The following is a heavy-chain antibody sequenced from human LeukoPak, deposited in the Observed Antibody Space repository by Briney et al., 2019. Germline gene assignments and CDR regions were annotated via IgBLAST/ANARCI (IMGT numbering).Heavy chain of an antibody. CDR2: ISYDGSNK. D-gene: IGHD3-10*01. V-gene: IGHV3-30-3*01. Sequence: PGGSLRLSCAASGLTFSSYAMHWVRQAPGKGLEWVAVISYDGSNKYYADSVKGRFTISRDNSKNTLYLQMNSLRAEDTAVYYCARFDEGFDYWGQGTLVTVSS. J-gene: IGHJ4*02. CDR3: ARFDEGFDY. CDR1: GLTFSSYA.